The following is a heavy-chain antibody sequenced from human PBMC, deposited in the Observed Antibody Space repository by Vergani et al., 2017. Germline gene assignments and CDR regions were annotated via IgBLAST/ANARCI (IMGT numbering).Heavy chain of an antibody. CDR2: INHSGRT. D-gene: IGHD3-10*01. Sequence: QVKLQQWGAGLLKPSETLSLTCAVYGESFSDYYWSWIRQPPGKGLEWIGEINHSGRTNYNPSLKSRVTISVDTSKNQFSLKLSSVTAADTAVYYCARTRYYYGSGSYYNTYYFDYWGQGTLVTVSS. V-gene: IGHV4-34*01. CDR1: GESFSDYY. CDR3: ARTRYYYGSGSYYNTYYFDY. J-gene: IGHJ4*02.